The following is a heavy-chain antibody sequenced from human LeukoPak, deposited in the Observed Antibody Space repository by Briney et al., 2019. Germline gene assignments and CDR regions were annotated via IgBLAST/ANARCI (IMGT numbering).Heavy chain of an antibody. Sequence: GASVKVSCKASGYTFTGYYTHWVRQAPGQGLEWMGWINPNSGGTNYAQKFQGRVTMTRDTSISTAYMELRSLRSDDTAVYYCARDLRRDTSGWNSQAVLDYWGQGTLVTVSS. J-gene: IGHJ4*02. CDR1: GYTFTGYY. V-gene: IGHV1-2*02. D-gene: IGHD6-19*01. CDR3: ARDLRRDTSGWNSQAVLDY. CDR2: INPNSGGT.